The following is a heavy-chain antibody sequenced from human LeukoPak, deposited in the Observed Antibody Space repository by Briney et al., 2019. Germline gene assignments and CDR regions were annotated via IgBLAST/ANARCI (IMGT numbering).Heavy chain of an antibody. J-gene: IGHJ6*03. CDR2: ISSSGRTI. CDR1: EFTLSRHS. V-gene: IGHV3-48*04. Sequence: GGSLRLSCEASEFTLSRHSMNWVRQSPGKGLEWVSYISSSGRTIYYADSVKGRFTISRDNVKNSVDLQMNSLRAEDTAIYYCASRTGSTGYYYYMDVWGNGTTVTVSS. CDR3: ASRTGSTGYYYYMDV. D-gene: IGHD1-7*01.